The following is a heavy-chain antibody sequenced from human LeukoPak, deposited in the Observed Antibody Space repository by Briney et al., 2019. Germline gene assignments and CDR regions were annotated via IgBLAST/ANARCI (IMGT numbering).Heavy chain of an antibody. V-gene: IGHV3-23*01. CDR2: INDSGGRT. CDR1: GFTFSSYA. CDR3: DGADY. J-gene: IGHJ4*02. Sequence: GSLRLSCAASGFTFSSYAMSRVRQAPGKGLEWVSTINDSGGRTHYADSVKGRFTISRDNSKNTLYLQMKSLRAEDTAVYYCDGADYWGQGTLVTVSS.